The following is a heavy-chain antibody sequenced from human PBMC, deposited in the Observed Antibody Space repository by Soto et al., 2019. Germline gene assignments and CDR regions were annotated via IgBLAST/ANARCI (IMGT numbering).Heavy chain of an antibody. D-gene: IGHD5-12*01. V-gene: IGHV3-23*01. CDR1: GFTFSIYA. CDR3: ARSQWMTVSVWFDH. J-gene: IGHJ5*02. Sequence: GGSLRLSCAASGFTFSIYAMSWVRQAPGKGLEWVSTIGGSGTQTYYADSVKGRFTISRDNSKSTLYLQVNSLRADDTAVYYCARSQWMTVSVWFDHWGQGALVTVSS. CDR2: IGGSGTQT.